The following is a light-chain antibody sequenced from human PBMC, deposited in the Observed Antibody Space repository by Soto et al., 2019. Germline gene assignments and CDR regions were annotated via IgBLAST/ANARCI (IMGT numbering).Light chain of an antibody. Sequence: EIVLTQCPGTLSLSPGERATLSCRASQSVSSSYLAWYQQKPGQAPRLLIYGASSRATGIPDRFSGSGSGTDFTLTISRLEPEDFAVYYCQQYGSSPPGFGGGTKVEIK. CDR2: GAS. J-gene: IGKJ4*01. CDR1: QSVSSSY. CDR3: QQYGSSPPG. V-gene: IGKV3-20*01.